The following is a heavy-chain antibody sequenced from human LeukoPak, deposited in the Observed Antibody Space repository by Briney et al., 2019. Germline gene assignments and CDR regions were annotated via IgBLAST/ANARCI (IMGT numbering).Heavy chain of an antibody. CDR1: GFTFSSYG. J-gene: IGHJ5*02. V-gene: IGHV3-7*01. Sequence: PGRSLRLSCAASGFTFSSYGMHWVRQAPGKGLEWVANIKQDGSEKYYVDSVKGRFTISRDNAKNSLYLQMNSLRAEDTAVYYCARGGARTLFDPWGQGTLVTVSS. CDR3: ARGGARTLFDP. D-gene: IGHD1/OR15-1a*01. CDR2: IKQDGSEK.